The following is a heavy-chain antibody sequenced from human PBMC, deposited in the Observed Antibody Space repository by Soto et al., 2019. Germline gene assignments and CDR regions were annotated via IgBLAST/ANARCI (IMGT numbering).Heavy chain of an antibody. CDR3: ARADPRYFDWLLSPYYYYYYMDV. D-gene: IGHD3-9*01. CDR1: GFTFSSYS. V-gene: IGHV3-48*01. J-gene: IGHJ6*03. Sequence: EVQLVESGGGLVQPGGSLRLSCAASGFTFSSYSMNWVRQAPGKGLEWVSYISSSSSTIYYADSVKGRFTISRDNAKNSLYLQMNSLRAEDTAVYYCARADPRYFDWLLSPYYYYYYMDVWGKGTTVTVSS. CDR2: ISSSSSTI.